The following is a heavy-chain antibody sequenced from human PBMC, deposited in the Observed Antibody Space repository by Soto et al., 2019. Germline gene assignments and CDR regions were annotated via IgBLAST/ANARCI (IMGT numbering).Heavy chain of an antibody. V-gene: IGHV3-30*03. CDR1: RFTFSSYG. Sequence: QVQLVESGGGVVQPGRSLRLSCAASRFTFSSYGMHWVRQAPGKGLEWVAVISYDGGDKYYADSVKGPFTISRDNSENTLYLQMNSLRAEETAVYYCARHLGVYSSSHYPFDYWGQGTLVTVSS. D-gene: IGHD6-13*01. J-gene: IGHJ4*02. CDR2: ISYDGGDK. CDR3: ARHLGVYSSSHYPFDY.